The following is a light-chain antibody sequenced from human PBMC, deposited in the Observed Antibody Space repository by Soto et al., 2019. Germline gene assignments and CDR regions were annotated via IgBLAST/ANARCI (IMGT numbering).Light chain of an antibody. J-gene: IGKJ2*01. V-gene: IGKV1-5*03. Sequence: DIQMTQSPSTLSASVGDRVTITCRASQSISSWLAWYQQKPGKAPNLLIYKASTLESGVPARFSGSGSGTEFTLTISSLQPDDFATYYCQQYYTSSGYTFGQGTNLEIK. CDR1: QSISSW. CDR2: KAS. CDR3: QQYYTSSGYT.